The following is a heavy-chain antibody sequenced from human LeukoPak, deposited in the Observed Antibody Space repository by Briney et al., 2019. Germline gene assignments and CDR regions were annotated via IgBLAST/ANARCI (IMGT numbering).Heavy chain of an antibody. CDR1: GYTFTSYG. D-gene: IGHD3-3*01. CDR3: ARPIRFLEWLTFDP. V-gene: IGHV1-18*01. Sequence: ASVKVSCKASGYTFTSYGISWVRQAPGQGLEWMGWISAYNGNTNNAQKLQGRVTMTTDTSTSTAYMELRSLRPDDTALYYCARPIRFLEWLTFDPWGQGTLVTVSS. CDR2: ISAYNGNT. J-gene: IGHJ5*02.